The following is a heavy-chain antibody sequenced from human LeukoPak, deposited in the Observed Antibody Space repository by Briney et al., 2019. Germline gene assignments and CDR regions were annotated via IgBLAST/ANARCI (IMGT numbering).Heavy chain of an antibody. CDR3: ARSRYSGYVADAFDI. CDR1: GYTFTDYY. J-gene: IGHJ3*02. V-gene: IGHV1-2*02. Sequence: ASVKVSCKASGYTFTDYYTHWVRQAPGQGLEWMGWINPNSGNTNYAQKFQGRVTMTRDTSISTAYMELSRLRSDDTAVYYCARSRYSGYVADAFDIWGQGTMVTVSS. D-gene: IGHD5-12*01. CDR2: INPNSGNT.